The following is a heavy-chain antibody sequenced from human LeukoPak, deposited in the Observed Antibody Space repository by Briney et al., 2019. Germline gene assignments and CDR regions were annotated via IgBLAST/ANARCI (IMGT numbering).Heavy chain of an antibody. CDR3: ARDHSSWPDY. V-gene: IGHV1-69*04. CDR1: GGTFSSYA. D-gene: IGHD6-13*01. J-gene: IGHJ4*02. CDR2: IIPILGIA. Sequence: SVKVSCKASGGTFSSYAISWVRRAPGQGLEWMGRIIPILGIANYAQKFQGRVTITADKSTSTVYMELSSLRSEDTAVYYCARDHSSWPDYWGQGTLVTVSS.